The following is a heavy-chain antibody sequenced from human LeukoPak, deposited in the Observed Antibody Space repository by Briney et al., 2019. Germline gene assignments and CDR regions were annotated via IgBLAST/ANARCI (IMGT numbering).Heavy chain of an antibody. V-gene: IGHV3-21*01. Sequence: GGSLRLSCAASGFTFSSYTMNWVRQAPGKGLQWVSSISSTSNYIYYADSVKGRFTISRDNAKNSLYLQMNSLRAEDAAVYYCARERHNFGSFFDYWGQGTLVTVSS. CDR3: ARERHNFGSFFDY. CDR2: ISSTSNYI. J-gene: IGHJ4*02. CDR1: GFTFSSYT. D-gene: IGHD1-20*01.